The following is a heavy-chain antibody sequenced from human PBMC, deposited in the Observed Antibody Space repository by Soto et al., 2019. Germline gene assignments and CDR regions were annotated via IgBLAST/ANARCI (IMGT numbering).Heavy chain of an antibody. CDR2: ISYDGSDK. V-gene: IGHV3-30*04. J-gene: IGHJ6*02. CDR1: GFNFRTYS. D-gene: IGHD2-15*01. CDR3: AKSGGYCSGGSCYSYGENYYYGMDV. Sequence: GGSLRLSCAAYGFNFRTYSMHWVRQAPGKGLEWVTVISYDGSDKYYADSVKGRFSISRDNSKNKMSLQMNNLRREDTAVYYCAKSGGYCSGGSCYSYGENYYYGMDVWGQGTTVTVSS.